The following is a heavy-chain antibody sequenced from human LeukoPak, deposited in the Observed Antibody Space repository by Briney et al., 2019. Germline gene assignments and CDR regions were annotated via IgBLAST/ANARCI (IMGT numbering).Heavy chain of an antibody. CDR1: GFTFTSSA. CDR3: AAEVVATTINWFDP. V-gene: IGHV1-58*02. CDR2: IVVGSGNT. Sequence: SVKVSCKASGFTFTSSAMQWVRQARGQRLEWIGWIVVGSGNTNYAQKFQERVTITRDMSTSKAYMELSSLRSEDTAVYYCAAEVVATTINWFDPWGQGTLVTVSS. D-gene: IGHD5-12*01. J-gene: IGHJ5*02.